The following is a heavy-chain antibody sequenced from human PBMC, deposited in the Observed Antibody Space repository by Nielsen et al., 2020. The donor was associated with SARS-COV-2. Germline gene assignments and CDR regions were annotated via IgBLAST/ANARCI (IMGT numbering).Heavy chain of an antibody. CDR2: IYSGGST. J-gene: IGHJ5*01. D-gene: IGHD5-12*01. Sequence: GGSLRLSCAASGFTVSSNYMSWVRQAPGKGLEWVSVIYSGGSTYYADSVKGRFTISRDNAKNSLYLQMNNLGAEDTALYHCARFTGGYDSWGQGSLVTVSS. V-gene: IGHV3-53*01. CDR1: GFTVSSNY. CDR3: ARFTGGYDS.